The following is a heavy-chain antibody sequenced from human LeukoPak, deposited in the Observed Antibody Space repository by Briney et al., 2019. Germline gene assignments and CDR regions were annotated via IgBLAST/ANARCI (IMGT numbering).Heavy chain of an antibody. CDR2: IYHSGST. V-gene: IGHV4-30-2*01. CDR1: GGSISSGGYY. J-gene: IGHJ6*02. Sequence: SQTLSLTCTVSGGSISSGGYYWSWIRQPLGKGLEWIGYIYHSGSTNYNPSLKSRVTISVDKSKNQFSLKLTSVTAADTAVYYCAQAFGSGSSYYYGMDVWGQGTTVTVSS. CDR3: AQAFGSGSSYYYGMDV. D-gene: IGHD3-10*01.